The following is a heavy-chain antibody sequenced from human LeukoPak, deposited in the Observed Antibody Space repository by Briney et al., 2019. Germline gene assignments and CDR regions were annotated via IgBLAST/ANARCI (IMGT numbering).Heavy chain of an antibody. CDR3: ARDGRPQQSQTVAVVPVATGGDLHY. V-gene: IGHV1-46*01. D-gene: IGHD2-2*01. CDR1: GYTFTAYY. J-gene: IGHJ4*02. Sequence: ASVKVSCKASGYTFTAYYMQWVRQAPGQGLEWMGIINPSGGSTNYAQKFQGRVTMTRDTSTNTVYMELSSLIFEDTAVYYCARDGRPQQSQTVAVVPVATGGDLHYWGQGTLVTVPS. CDR2: INPSGGST.